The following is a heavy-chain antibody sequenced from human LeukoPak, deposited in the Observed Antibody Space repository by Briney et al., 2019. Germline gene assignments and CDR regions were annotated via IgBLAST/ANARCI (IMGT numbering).Heavy chain of an antibody. J-gene: IGHJ4*02. D-gene: IGHD3-22*01. Sequence: KSSETLSLTCAVYIDSFSNYHWNWIRQTPAKGMEWIGEVNESGGTNISPSLKSRVTISVDTAKNQSSLRLSSVTAADTAVYYCARVTGYMIEDYFDYWGQGTLVTVSS. CDR1: IDSFSNYH. CDR2: VNESGGT. CDR3: ARVTGYMIEDYFDY. V-gene: IGHV4-34*01.